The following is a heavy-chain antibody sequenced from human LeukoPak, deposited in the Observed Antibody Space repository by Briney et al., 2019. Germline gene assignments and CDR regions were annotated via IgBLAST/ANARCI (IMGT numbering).Heavy chain of an antibody. V-gene: IGHV3-23*01. J-gene: IGHJ4*02. CDR1: GFTFSSYA. D-gene: IGHD3-22*01. CDR3: AKAGYYDSSGYLDY. CDR2: ISGSGGST. Sequence: GGSLRLSCAASGFTFSSYAMSWVRQAPGKGLEWVSAISGSGGSTYYADSVKGRFTISRDNSKNTLYLQMNSLRAEDTAVYYCAKAGYYDSSGYLDYWGQGTLVTVSS.